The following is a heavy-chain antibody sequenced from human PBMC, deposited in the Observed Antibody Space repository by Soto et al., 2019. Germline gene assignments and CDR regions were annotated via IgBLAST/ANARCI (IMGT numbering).Heavy chain of an antibody. D-gene: IGHD3-10*01. CDR2: ISISGDNT. CDR1: GCMFSSYA. Sequence: EVQLLESGGRLVQPGGSLRLSCAASGCMFSSYAMSWVRQAPGKGLEWVAGISISGDNTYYADSVKGRFTISRDNSKNTLYLQMNSLRAEDTAVYYCADGGEWAFNFEYWGQGTLVTVSS. J-gene: IGHJ4*02. V-gene: IGHV3-23*01. CDR3: ADGGEWAFNFEY.